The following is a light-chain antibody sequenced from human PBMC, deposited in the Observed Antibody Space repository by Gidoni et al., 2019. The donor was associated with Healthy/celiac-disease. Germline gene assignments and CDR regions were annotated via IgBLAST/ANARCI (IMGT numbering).Light chain of an antibody. CDR1: QSVSSY. V-gene: IGKV3-11*01. CDR2: DAS. CDR3: QQRSNWPPLT. J-gene: IGKJ4*01. Sequence: EIVLTHSPATLSLSPGERATLSGRASQSVSSYLAWYQQKPGQAPRLLIYDASNRATGIPARFSGSGSGTDFTLTISSLEPEDFAVYYCQQRSNWPPLTFGGGTKVEIK.